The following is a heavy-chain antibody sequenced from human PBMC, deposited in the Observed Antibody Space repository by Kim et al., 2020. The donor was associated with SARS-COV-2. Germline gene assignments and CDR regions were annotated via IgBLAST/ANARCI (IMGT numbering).Heavy chain of an antibody. CDR1: GGSISSSSYY. CDR3: ARSYSRGWYGNWFDP. J-gene: IGHJ5*02. D-gene: IGHD6-19*01. CDR2: IYYSGST. V-gene: IGHV4-39*01. Sequence: SETLSLTFTVSGGSISSSSYYWGWIRQPPGKGLEWIGSIYYSGSTYYNPSLKSRVTISVDTSKNQFSLKLSSVTAADTAVYYCARSYSRGWYGNWFDPWGQGTLVTVSS.